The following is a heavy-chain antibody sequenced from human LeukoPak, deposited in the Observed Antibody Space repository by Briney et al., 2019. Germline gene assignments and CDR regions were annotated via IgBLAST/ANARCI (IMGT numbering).Heavy chain of an antibody. J-gene: IGHJ4*02. V-gene: IGHV4-59*01. D-gene: IGHD1-7*01. CDR2: ISYSGST. CDR1: GGSFSGYY. Sequence: KPSETLSLTCAVYGGSFSGYYWSWVRQPPGKGLEWIGYISYSGSTNYNPSLKSRVTISVDTSKNQFSLKLSSVTAADTAVYYCARVERNWNYVRGFDYWGQGALVTVSS. CDR3: ARVERNWNYVRGFDY.